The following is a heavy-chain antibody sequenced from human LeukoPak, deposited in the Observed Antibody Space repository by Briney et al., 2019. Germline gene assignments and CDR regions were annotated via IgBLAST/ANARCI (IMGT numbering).Heavy chain of an antibody. CDR1: GGTLSSYA. CDR3: ARGLRMAAAGTDQYYYYGMDV. V-gene: IGHV1-69*04. J-gene: IGHJ6*02. D-gene: IGHD6-13*01. CDR2: IIPFLVIA. Sequence: GSSVKASCKAFGGTLSSYAISWVQQAPGQGLEWMGRIIPFLVIANYAQKFQGRVTITADKSTSTAYMELSSLRSEDTAVYYCARGLRMAAAGTDQYYYYGMDVWGQGTTVTVSS.